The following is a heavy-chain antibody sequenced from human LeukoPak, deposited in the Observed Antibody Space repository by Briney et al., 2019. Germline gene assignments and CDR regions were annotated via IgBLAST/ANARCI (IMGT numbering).Heavy chain of an antibody. CDR3: ARGGHFNYDFWSGYYSFFDY. D-gene: IGHD3-3*01. CDR2: ISSSGGST. J-gene: IGHJ4*02. V-gene: IGHV3-64*01. Sequence: PGGSLRLSCSASGFTFSSYAMYWVRQAPGKGLEYVSAISSSGGSTNYANSVKGRFTISRDDSRSTLYLQMGSLRGDDMAVYYCARGGHFNYDFWSGYYSFFDYWGQGGQVTGSS. CDR1: GFTFSSYA.